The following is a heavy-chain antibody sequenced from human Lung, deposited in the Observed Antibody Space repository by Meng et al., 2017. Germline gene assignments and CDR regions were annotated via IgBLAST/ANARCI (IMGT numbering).Heavy chain of an antibody. CDR3: AKDLSKQQQLGELDY. CDR1: GFTFSSYS. CDR2: ISYNGSNK. J-gene: IGHJ4*02. Sequence: QVQLVESGGGVVQPGRCLRLSGAASGFTFSSYSMHWVRRAPGEGLEWVAVISYNGSNKYYADSAKGRFTISRDNSKNTLYLQMNSLRAEDTAVYYCAKDLSKQQQLGELDYWGQGTLVTVSS. D-gene: IGHD6-13*01. V-gene: IGHV3-30*18.